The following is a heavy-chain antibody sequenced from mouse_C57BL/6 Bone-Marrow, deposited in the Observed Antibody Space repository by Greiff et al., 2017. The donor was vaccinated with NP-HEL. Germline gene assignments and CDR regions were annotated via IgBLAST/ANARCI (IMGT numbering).Heavy chain of an antibody. CDR2: INYDGSST. CDR3: AREIYYGYGGFAY. J-gene: IGHJ3*01. CDR1: GFTFSDYY. Sequence: EVQVVESEGGLVQPGSSMKLSCTASGFTFSDYYMAWVRQVPEKGLEWVANINYDGSSTYYLDSLKSRFIISRDNAKNILYLQMSSLKSEDTATYYCAREIYYGYGGFAYWGQGTLVTVSA. V-gene: IGHV5-16*01. D-gene: IGHD2-2*01.